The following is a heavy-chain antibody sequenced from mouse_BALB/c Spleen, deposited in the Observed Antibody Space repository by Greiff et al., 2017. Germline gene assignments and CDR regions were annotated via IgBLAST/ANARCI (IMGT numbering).Heavy chain of an antibody. Sequence: VQLQQSGAELARPGASVKLSCKASGYTFTSYWMQWVKQRPGQGLEWIGAIYPGNSDTSYNQKFKGKAKLTAVTSTSTAYMELSSLTNEDSAVYYCTKHYRYEGYAMDYWGQGTSVTVSS. J-gene: IGHJ4*01. V-gene: IGHV1-5*01. CDR2: IYPGNSDT. CDR1: GYTFTSYW. CDR3: TKHYRYEGYAMDY. D-gene: IGHD2-14*01.